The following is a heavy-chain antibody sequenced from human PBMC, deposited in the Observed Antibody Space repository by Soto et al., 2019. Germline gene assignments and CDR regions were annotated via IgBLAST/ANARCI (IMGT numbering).Heavy chain of an antibody. CDR1: GFTFSTNW. D-gene: IGHD2-8*01. CDR3: AKARCTTSNCYVPDY. CDR2: ISDGGSSP. V-gene: IGHV3-23*01. Sequence: GGSLRLSCAASGFTFSTNWMSWVRQAPGKGLEWVSNISDGGSSPSYADSVQGRFTISRDNPKKTLYLQMNSLRAEDTAVYYCAKARCTTSNCYVPDYWGQGTLVTVSS. J-gene: IGHJ4*02.